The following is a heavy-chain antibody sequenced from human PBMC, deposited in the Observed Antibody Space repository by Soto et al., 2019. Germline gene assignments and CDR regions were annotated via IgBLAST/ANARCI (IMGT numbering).Heavy chain of an antibody. Sequence: QVQLQESGPGLVKPSETLSLTCTVSGGSISSYYWSWIRQPPGKGLEWIGYIFYAGTTNYNPSLKSRVTISVDTSKNQFSLKVNSVTAADTAVYYCARDLRERWTGTYGMDVWGQGTTVTVSS. CDR3: ARDLRERWTGTYGMDV. CDR1: GGSISSYY. CDR2: IFYAGTT. J-gene: IGHJ6*02. D-gene: IGHD3-10*01. V-gene: IGHV4-59*01.